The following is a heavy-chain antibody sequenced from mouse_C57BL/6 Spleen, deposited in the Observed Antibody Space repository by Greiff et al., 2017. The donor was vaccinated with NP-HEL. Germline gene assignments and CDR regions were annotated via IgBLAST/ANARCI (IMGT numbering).Heavy chain of an antibody. D-gene: IGHD1-1*01. V-gene: IGHV1-69*01. CDR3: ARKEVYYGSSNWYFDV. Sequence: VQLQQPGAELVMPGASVKLSCKASGYGFTSYWMHWVKQRPGQGLEWIGEIDPSDSYTNYNQKFKGKSTLTVDKSSSTAYMQLSSLTSEDSSVYYCARKEVYYGSSNWYFDVWGTGTTVTVSS. J-gene: IGHJ1*03. CDR2: IDPSDSYT. CDR1: GYGFTSYW.